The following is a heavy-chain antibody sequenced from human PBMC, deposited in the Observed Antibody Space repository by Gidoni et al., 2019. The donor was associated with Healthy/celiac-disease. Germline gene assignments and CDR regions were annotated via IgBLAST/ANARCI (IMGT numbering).Heavy chain of an antibody. J-gene: IGHJ3*02. Sequence: EVQLVDSGGVVVHPWGSLRLSCAASGFAFDDYAMHWVRQAPGKGLEWVSLISWDGGSTYYEDSVKGRFTISRDNSKNSLYLKMNSRRAEDTALYYCAKVELTGESKGAFDIWGQGTMVTVSS. CDR3: AKVELTGESKGAFDI. V-gene: IGHV3-43D*04. CDR2: ISWDGGST. D-gene: IGHD7-27*01. CDR1: GFAFDDYA.